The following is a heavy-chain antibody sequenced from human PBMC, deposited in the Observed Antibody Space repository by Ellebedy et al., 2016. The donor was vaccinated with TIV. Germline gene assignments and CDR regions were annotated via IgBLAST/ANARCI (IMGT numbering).Heavy chain of an antibody. CDR1: GGSITSYY. CDR2: MYYSGST. D-gene: IGHD3-22*01. CDR3: ARDGGAFWDSSGYGWFDP. J-gene: IGHJ5*02. V-gene: IGHV4-59*12. Sequence: MPSETLSLTCTVSGGSITSYYWGLIRQPPGKGLGWIWYMYYSGSTNYNPSLKTRVTISVDTSKNQFSLKLSSVTAAETAVYYCARDGGAFWDSSGYGWFDPWGQGTLVTVSS.